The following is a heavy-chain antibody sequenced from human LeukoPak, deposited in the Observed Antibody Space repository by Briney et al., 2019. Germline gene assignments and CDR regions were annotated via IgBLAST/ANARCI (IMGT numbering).Heavy chain of an antibody. CDR3: ARGPTYYYDSSGVAGGAVHAFDI. V-gene: IGHV4-61*02. D-gene: IGHD3-22*01. Sequence: PSETLSLTCTVSGGSVSSGSYYWSWIRQPAGKGLEWIGRIYTSGSTNYNPSLKSRVTISVDTSKNQFSLKLSSVTAADTAVYYCARGPTYYYDSSGVAGGAVHAFDIWGQGTMVTVSS. CDR2: IYTSGST. J-gene: IGHJ3*02. CDR1: GGSVSSGSYY.